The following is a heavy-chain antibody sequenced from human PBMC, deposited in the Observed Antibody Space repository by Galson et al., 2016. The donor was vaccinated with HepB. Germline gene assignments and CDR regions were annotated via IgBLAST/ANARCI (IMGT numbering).Heavy chain of an antibody. V-gene: IGHV4-59*01. CDR1: GGSITNYY. Sequence: SETLSLTCTVSGGSITNYYWTWIRQPPGKGLESIGYIYYSGSTNYNPSLRSRVTISVDTSKNQFSLKLNSVTAADTAVYYCARGAGLRGSNVDYWGRGTLVTVSS. CDR3: ARGAGLRGSNVDY. CDR2: IYYSGST. D-gene: IGHD4-23*01. J-gene: IGHJ4*02.